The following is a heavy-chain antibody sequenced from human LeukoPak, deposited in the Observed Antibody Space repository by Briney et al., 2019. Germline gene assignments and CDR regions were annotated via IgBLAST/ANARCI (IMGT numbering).Heavy chain of an antibody. V-gene: IGHV4-59*02. CDR1: GVSVDAYQ. J-gene: IGHJ3*02. Sequence: SETLSLTCAVSGVSVDAYQWNWIRQPPGKGLEWIGYVYYTGYTNYKPSLQGRVAISIDTSNNQFSLKLTSVTPADMATYYCARGREFDVFDIWGQGRAVTVSS. CDR2: VYYTGYT. CDR3: ARGREFDVFDI.